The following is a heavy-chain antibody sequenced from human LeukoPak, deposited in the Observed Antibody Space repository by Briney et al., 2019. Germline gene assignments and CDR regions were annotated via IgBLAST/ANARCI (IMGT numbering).Heavy chain of an antibody. CDR1: GGTFSSYA. J-gene: IGHJ4*02. Sequence: GSSVKVSCKASGGTFSSYAISWVRQAPGQGLEWMGGIIPIFGTANYAQKFQGRVTITADKSTSSAYMELSSLRSEDTAVYYCARENGGWLNSFDYWGQGTLVTVSS. V-gene: IGHV1-69*06. CDR2: IIPIFGTA. CDR3: ARENGGWLNSFDY. D-gene: IGHD3-10*01.